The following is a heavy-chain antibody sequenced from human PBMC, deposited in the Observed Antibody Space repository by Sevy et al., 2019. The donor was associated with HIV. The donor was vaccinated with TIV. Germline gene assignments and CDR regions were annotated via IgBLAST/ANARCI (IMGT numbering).Heavy chain of an antibody. CDR3: ARVGSDWELDY. Sequence: SETLSLTCTVSGGSIRSYYWSWIRQPPGKGLEWFGYIYYSGSTNYNPSLKSRVTISVDTSENRFSLKLSSVTAADTAVYYCARVGSDWELDYWGQGTLVTVSS. J-gene: IGHJ4*02. V-gene: IGHV4-59*01. D-gene: IGHD1-26*01. CDR2: IYYSGST. CDR1: GGSIRSYY.